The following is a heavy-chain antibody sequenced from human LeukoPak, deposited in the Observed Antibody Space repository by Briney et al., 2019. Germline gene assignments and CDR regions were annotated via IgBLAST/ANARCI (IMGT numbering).Heavy chain of an antibody. V-gene: IGHV4-59*08. CDR2: SYYTGST. CDR1: GGSISSQY. CDR3: ARHFKYSSGWFDY. D-gene: IGHD6-19*01. J-gene: IGHJ4*02. Sequence: SETLSLTCTVSGGSISSQYWSWIRQPPGKGLEWIGYSYYTGSTNYNPSLKSRVTISVDTSKNQFSLKLSSVTAADTAVYYCARHFKYSSGWFDYWGQGTLVTVSS.